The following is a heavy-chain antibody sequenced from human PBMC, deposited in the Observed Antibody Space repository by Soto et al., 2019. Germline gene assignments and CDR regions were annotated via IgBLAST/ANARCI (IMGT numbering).Heavy chain of an antibody. CDR2: ISYDGSNK. CDR3: AKDLVAAAGLLPPQH. Sequence: QVQLVESGGGVVQPGRSLRLSCAASGFTFSSYGMHWVRQAPGKGLEWVAVISYDGSNKYYADSVKSLFTISRVNSKNTLYLQRNSVRAEDPAVYYCAKDLVAAAGLLPPQHWGQGTLVTVSS. J-gene: IGHJ1*01. V-gene: IGHV3-30*18. CDR1: GFTFSSYG. D-gene: IGHD6-13*01.